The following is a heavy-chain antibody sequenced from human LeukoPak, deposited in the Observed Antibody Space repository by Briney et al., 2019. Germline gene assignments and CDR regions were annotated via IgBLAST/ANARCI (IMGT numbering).Heavy chain of an antibody. CDR2: IYHSGST. J-gene: IGHJ5*02. CDR1: GYSISSGYC. Sequence: PSETLSLTCTVSGYSISSGYCWAWIRQPPGKGLEWIVSIYHSGSTYYNPSLKSRVPISVDTSKNQFSLELSSVTAADTAVYYCARDIGIHITMVRGVNNWFDPWGQGTLVTVSS. D-gene: IGHD3-10*01. V-gene: IGHV4-38-2*02. CDR3: ARDIGIHITMVRGVNNWFDP.